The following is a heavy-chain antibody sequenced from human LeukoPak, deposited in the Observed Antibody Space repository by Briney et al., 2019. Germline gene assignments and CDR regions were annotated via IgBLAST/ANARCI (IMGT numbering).Heavy chain of an antibody. V-gene: IGHV3-21*01. CDR3: ARDTPSSSEDYYGMDV. Sequence: KSGGSLRLSCAASGFTFSSYSMNWVRQAPGKGLEWVSSISSSSSYIYYADSVKGRFTISRDNAKNSLYLQMNSLRAEDTAVYYCARDTPSSSEDYYGMDVWGQGTTVTVSS. D-gene: IGHD6-6*01. CDR2: ISSSSSYI. J-gene: IGHJ6*02. CDR1: GFTFSSYS.